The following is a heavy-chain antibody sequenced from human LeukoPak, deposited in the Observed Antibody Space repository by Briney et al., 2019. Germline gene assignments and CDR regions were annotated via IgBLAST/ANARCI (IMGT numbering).Heavy chain of an antibody. CDR3: ARDRGGGHMDV. V-gene: IGHV3-13*01. J-gene: IGHJ6*03. CDR2: IGTTGDT. CDR1: GFAFTTYD. D-gene: IGHD2-15*01. Sequence: GGSLRLSCAASGFAFTTYDMHWVRQATGKGLEWVSAIGTTGDTYYPGSVKGRFTISRENAKNSLYLQMNSLRAGDTAVYYCARDRGGGHMDVWGKGTTVTISS.